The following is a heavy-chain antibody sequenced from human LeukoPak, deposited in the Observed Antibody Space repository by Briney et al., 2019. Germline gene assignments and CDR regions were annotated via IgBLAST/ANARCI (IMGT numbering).Heavy chain of an antibody. Sequence: PGGSLRLSCAASGFTFSSYSMNWVRQAPGKGLEWVSSISSSSSYIYYADSVKGRFTISRDNAKNSLYLQMNSLRAEDTAVYYCARLIAAAGSTGRWGQGTLVTVSS. D-gene: IGHD6-13*01. CDR3: ARLIAAAGSTGR. CDR1: GFTFSSYS. V-gene: IGHV3-21*01. CDR2: ISSSSSYI. J-gene: IGHJ4*02.